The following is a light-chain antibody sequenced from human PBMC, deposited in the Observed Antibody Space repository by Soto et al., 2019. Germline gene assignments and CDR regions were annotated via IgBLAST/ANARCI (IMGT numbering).Light chain of an antibody. Sequence: EVVMTQSPGTLSVSPWERASLSCRASQSVSGNLAWYQQTPGQAPRLLIHGASTRATGIPARFSGSGSGTEFTLTISSLQSEDFAVYYCQQYNNWWTFGQGTKVDI. CDR3: QQYNNWWT. V-gene: IGKV3-15*01. CDR2: GAS. J-gene: IGKJ1*01. CDR1: QSVSGN.